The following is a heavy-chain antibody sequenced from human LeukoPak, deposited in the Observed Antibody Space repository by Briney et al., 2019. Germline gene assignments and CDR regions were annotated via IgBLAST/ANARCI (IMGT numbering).Heavy chain of an antibody. CDR3: ARGVAAAASIDY. J-gene: IGHJ4*02. V-gene: IGHV1-2*02. Sequence: ASVKVSCKASGYTFTGYYMHWVRQAPGQGLEWMGWINPNSGGTNYAQKFQGRVTMTRDTSISTAYMELSRLRSDDTAVYYRARGVAAAASIDYWGQGTLVTVSS. CDR2: INPNSGGT. D-gene: IGHD6-13*01. CDR1: GYTFTGYY.